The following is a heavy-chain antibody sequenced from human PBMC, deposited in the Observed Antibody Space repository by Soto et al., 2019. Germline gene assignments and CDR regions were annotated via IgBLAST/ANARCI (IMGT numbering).Heavy chain of an antibody. CDR1: GFTFSSYS. V-gene: IGHV3-21*01. CDR2: ISSSSSYI. J-gene: IGHJ2*01. CDR3: ARESDDYGDYSRIWYFDL. Sequence: GGSLRLSCAASGFTFSSYSMNWVRQAPGKGLEWVSSISSSSSYIYYADSVKGRFTISRDNTKNSLYLQKKSLRAEDTAVYYCARESDDYGDYSRIWYFDLWGRGTLVTVSS. D-gene: IGHD4-17*01.